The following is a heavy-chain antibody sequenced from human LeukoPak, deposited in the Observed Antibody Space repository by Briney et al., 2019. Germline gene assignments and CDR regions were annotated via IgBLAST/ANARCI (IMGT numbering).Heavy chain of an antibody. Sequence: GGSLRLSCAASGFTFDDYGLSWVRQAPGKGLEWVSGINWNGGSTGYEDSVKVRFTISRDNAKNSLYLQMNSLRAEDTALYYCARGLTYYDSSGYFPWDYFDYWGQGTLVTVSS. CDR2: INWNGGST. D-gene: IGHD3-22*01. CDR3: ARGLTYYDSSGYFPWDYFDY. J-gene: IGHJ4*02. V-gene: IGHV3-20*04. CDR1: GFTFDDYG.